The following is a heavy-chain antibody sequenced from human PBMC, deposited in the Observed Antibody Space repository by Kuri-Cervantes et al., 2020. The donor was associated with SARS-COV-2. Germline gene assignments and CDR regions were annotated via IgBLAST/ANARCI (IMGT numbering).Heavy chain of an antibody. Sequence: ASVKVSCKASGYTFTSYDINWVRQATGQGLEWMGWMNPNSGNTGYAQKFQGRVTMTRNTSISTAYMELSRLRSDDTAVYYCARGWSRSGFGVVHYYYYMDVWGKGTTVTVSS. CDR2: MNPNSGNT. D-gene: IGHD3-3*01. V-gene: IGHV1-8*02. CDR1: GYTFTSYD. J-gene: IGHJ6*03. CDR3: ARGWSRSGFGVVHYYYYMDV.